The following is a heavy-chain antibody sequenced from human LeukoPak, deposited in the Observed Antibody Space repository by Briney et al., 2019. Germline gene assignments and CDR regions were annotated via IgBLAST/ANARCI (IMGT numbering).Heavy chain of an antibody. CDR2: ISSSGSTI. Sequence: GGSLRLSCAASGFTFSSYSMNWVRQAPGKGLEWVSYISSSGSTIYYADSVKGRFTISRDNAKNSLYLQMNSLRAEDTAVYYCARATYRFLEWLLPGYYFDYWGQGTLVTVSS. J-gene: IGHJ4*02. V-gene: IGHV3-48*04. D-gene: IGHD3-3*01. CDR3: ARATYRFLEWLLPGYYFDY. CDR1: GFTFSSYS.